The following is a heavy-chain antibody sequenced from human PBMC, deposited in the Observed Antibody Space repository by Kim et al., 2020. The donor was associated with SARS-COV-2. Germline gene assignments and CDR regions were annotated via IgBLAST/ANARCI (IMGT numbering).Heavy chain of an antibody. J-gene: IGHJ5*02. V-gene: IGHV4-34*01. CDR1: GGSFSGYY. CDR2: INHSGST. Sequence: SETLSLTCAVYGGSFSGYYWSWIRQPPGKGLEWIGEINHSGSTNYNPSLKSRVTISVDTSKNQFSLKLSSVTAADTAVYYCARVGVRGVIKPWGQGTLVT. CDR3: ARVGVRGVIKP. D-gene: IGHD3-10*01.